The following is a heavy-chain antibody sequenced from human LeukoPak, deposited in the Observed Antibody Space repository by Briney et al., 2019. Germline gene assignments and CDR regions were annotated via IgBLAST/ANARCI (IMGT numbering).Heavy chain of an antibody. CDR1: GFTLKTYW. Sequence: PGGSLRLSCAASGFTLKTYWMTWIRQAPGKGLEWVANIKQDGSEKYYVDSVKGRFTISRDNSKNTLYLQMNSLRAEDTAVYYCARGEWLNPDYWGQGTLVTVSS. D-gene: IGHD6-19*01. J-gene: IGHJ4*02. V-gene: IGHV3-7*01. CDR3: ARGEWLNPDY. CDR2: IKQDGSEK.